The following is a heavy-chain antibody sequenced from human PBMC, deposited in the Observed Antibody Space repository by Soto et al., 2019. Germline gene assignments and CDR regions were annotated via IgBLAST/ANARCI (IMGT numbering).Heavy chain of an antibody. D-gene: IGHD4-4*01. CDR2: ISTSGTNT. CDR1: GFAFGNYP. Sequence: GGSLRLSCAASGFAFGNYPINWVRQAPGKGLEWLSAISTSGTNTYYADSVKGRFTISRDNSRNMLYLQMDSLRAEDTAVYYCAKGRRDSNYSCLDKWGQGTLVTVSS. CDR3: AKGRRDSNYSCLDK. V-gene: IGHV3-23*01. J-gene: IGHJ4*02.